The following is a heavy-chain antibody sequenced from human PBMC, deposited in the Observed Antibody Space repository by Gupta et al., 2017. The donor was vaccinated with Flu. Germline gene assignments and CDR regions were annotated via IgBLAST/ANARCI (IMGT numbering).Heavy chain of an antibody. CDR1: GFAFDDCA. V-gene: IGHV3-9*01. D-gene: IGHD3-22*01. Sequence: EVQLVESGGGLVQPGRSLRLSCAASGFAFDDCAMHWVRQAPGKGLEWVSSISWHSGSIDYADPVKGRFTISRDNAKNSLYLQMDSLRAEDTALYYCAKGRHDTSDSLDYWGQGTLVTVSS. CDR3: AKGRHDTSDSLDY. CDR2: ISWHSGSI. J-gene: IGHJ4*02.